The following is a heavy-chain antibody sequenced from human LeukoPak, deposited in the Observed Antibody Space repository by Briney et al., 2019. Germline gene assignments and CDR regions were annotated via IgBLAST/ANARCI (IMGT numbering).Heavy chain of an antibody. Sequence: GRSLRLSCAASGFTFSNYDMHWVRQAPGKGLEWVAVISYDGTNKYYADSVKGRFTISRDNSKSTLYLQMNSLRAEDTAVYYCAKGYYGMDVWGQGTTVTVSS. V-gene: IGHV3-30*18. CDR1: GFTFSNYD. CDR3: AKGYYGMDV. CDR2: ISYDGTNK. J-gene: IGHJ6*02.